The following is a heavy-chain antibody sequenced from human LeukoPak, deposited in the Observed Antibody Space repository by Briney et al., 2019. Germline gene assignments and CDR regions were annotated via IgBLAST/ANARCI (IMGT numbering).Heavy chain of an antibody. CDR3: ASRNKWWDPGFDYYYYMDV. CDR1: GGTFSSYA. J-gene: IGHJ6*03. D-gene: IGHD2-15*01. CDR2: IIPIFGTA. Sequence: SEKVSCKVSGGTFSSYAFSWVRQAPGQGLEWMGGIIPIFGTANHDKKFQGRVTITADESTSSAYMELSSLRSEDTAVYYCASRNKWWDPGFDYYYYMDVWGKGTTVTVSS. V-gene: IGHV1-69*13.